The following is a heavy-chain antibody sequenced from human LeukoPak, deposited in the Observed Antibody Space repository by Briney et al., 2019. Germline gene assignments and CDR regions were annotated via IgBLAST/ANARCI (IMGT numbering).Heavy chain of an antibody. V-gene: IGHV1-46*01. CDR1: GYTFTSYY. Sequence: ASVKVSCKASGYTFTSYYMHWVRQAPGQGLEWMGIINPSGGSTSYAQKFQGRVTMTRDRSTSTVYMELTSLRSEDTAVYYCVRGVQVPATITDRFDPWGQGTLVTVSS. CDR2: INPSGGST. D-gene: IGHD2-2*01. J-gene: IGHJ5*02. CDR3: VRGVQVPATITDRFDP.